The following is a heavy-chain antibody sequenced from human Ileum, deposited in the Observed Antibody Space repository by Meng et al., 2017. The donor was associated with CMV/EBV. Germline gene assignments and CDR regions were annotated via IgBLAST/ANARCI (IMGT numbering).Heavy chain of an antibody. V-gene: IGHV3-23*01. CDR3: VKDPSTGWGDGFDP. D-gene: IGHD2-21*01. CDR1: GFPLGSFA. J-gene: IGHJ5*02. Sequence: GGSLRLSCVAAGFPLGSFAMNWVRQAPGKGREWGSTISRGGADTHYGESVKGRFTISRDNSKNTLYLQMYRLRVEDTAVYYCVKDPSTGWGDGFDPWGQGTLVTVSS. CDR2: ISRGGADT.